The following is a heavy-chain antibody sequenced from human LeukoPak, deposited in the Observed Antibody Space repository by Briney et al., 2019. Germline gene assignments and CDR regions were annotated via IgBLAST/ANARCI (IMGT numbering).Heavy chain of an antibody. V-gene: IGHV1-2*02. CDR1: GYAFTGYY. CDR3: ASSIAVAGTGFDY. CDR2: INPNSGGT. D-gene: IGHD6-19*01. Sequence: ASVKVSCKASGYAFTGYYMHWVRQAPGQGLEWMGWINPNSGGTNYAQKFQGRVTMTRDTSISTAYMELSRLRSDDTAVYYCASSIAVAGTGFDYWGQGTLVTVSS. J-gene: IGHJ4*02.